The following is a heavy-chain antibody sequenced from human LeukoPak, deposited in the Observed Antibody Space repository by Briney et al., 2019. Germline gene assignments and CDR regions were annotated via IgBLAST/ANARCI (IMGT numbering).Heavy chain of an antibody. Sequence: ASVKVSCKASGYTFTGYYIHWVRQAPGQGLEWMGWINSNSGGTNYAQKFQDRVTMTRDTSISTAYMELSSLRSDDTAVYYCASRTGSGSSYIWGQGTLVTVSS. V-gene: IGHV1-2*02. CDR3: ASRTGSGSSYI. D-gene: IGHD3-10*01. CDR1: GYTFTGYY. J-gene: IGHJ4*02. CDR2: INSNSGGT.